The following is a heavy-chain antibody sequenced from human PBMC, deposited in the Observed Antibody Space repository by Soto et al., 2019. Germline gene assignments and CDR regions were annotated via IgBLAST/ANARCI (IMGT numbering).Heavy chain of an antibody. CDR3: AIATEGGYVIDS. Sequence: GASVKVSCKASGYSFTTCAIHWVRQAPGQRPEWMGWVNPENGQSKYSPEFQGRATITRDTSTSTSDMDLSSLRFEDAAIYYCAIATEGGYVIDSWGQGTLVTVSS. CDR2: VNPENGQS. J-gene: IGHJ5*01. D-gene: IGHD5-12*01. CDR1: GYSFTTCA. V-gene: IGHV1-3*01.